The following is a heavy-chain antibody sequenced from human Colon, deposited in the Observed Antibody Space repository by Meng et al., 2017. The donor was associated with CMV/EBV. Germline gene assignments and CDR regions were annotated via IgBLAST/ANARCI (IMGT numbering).Heavy chain of an antibody. CDR1: GFTFSSHA. Sequence: GGSLRLSCGASGFTFSSHAMHWVRQAPGKGLEWVAVISFDGTNEYYADSVKGRFTISRDNSKSTIYLQMNSLRAEDTAVYHCARDRIYCTTANCRKSTHGMDVWGQGTTVTVSS. J-gene: IGHJ6*02. V-gene: IGHV3-30-3*01. D-gene: IGHD1-1*01. CDR3: ARDRIYCTTANCRKSTHGMDV. CDR2: ISFDGTNE.